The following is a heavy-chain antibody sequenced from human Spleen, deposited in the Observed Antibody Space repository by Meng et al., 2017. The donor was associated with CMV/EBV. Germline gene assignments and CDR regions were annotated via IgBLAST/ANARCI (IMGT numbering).Heavy chain of an antibody. CDR3: ARAANYGGNEVPDY. CDR2: INPNSGGT. CDR1: GYNFTGYY. D-gene: IGHD4-23*01. J-gene: IGHJ4*02. V-gene: IGHV1-2*06. Sequence: SGYNFTGYYMHWVRQAPGQGLEWMGRINPNSGGTNYAQKFEGRVTMTRDTSISTAYMELSRLRSDDTAVYYCARAANYGGNEVPDYWGQGTLVTVSS.